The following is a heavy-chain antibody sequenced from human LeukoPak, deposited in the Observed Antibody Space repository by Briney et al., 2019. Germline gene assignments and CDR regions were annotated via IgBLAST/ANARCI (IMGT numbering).Heavy chain of an antibody. CDR3: AKGAGPPWFDP. Sequence: SETLSLTCTVSGGSISSYYLSWIRQPAGKGLEWIGRIYPRGTTYNPSLKSRVTISVDTSKNQFSLKLSSVTAADTAVCYCAKGAGPPWFDPWGQGTLVTVSS. CDR1: GGSISSYY. CDR2: IYPRGT. J-gene: IGHJ5*02. V-gene: IGHV4-4*07.